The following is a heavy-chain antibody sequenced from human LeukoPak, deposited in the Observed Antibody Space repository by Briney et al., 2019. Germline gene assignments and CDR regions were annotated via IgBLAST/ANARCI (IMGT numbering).Heavy chain of an antibody. CDR3: ARSPYYDILTGSRGTFDY. CDR2: IYWDEDK. D-gene: IGHD3-9*01. V-gene: IGHV2-5*02. J-gene: IGHJ4*02. Sequence: SGPNLVNPTQTLTLTCTFSGFSFSTSGVGVGWIRQPPGKALEWLAVIYWDEDKRYRPSLKSRLTITKDTSKNQVVLTMTNMDPVDTATYYCARSPYYDILTGSRGTFDYWGRGILVTVSS. CDR1: GFSFSTSGVG.